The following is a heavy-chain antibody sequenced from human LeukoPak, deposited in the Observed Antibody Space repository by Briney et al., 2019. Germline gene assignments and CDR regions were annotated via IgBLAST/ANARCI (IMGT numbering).Heavy chain of an antibody. CDR2: ISYDGSNK. D-gene: IGHD2-2*01. V-gene: IGHV3-30*18. J-gene: IGHJ4*02. CDR1: GFTFSSYG. Sequence: GGSLRLSCADSGFTFSSYGMHWVRQAPGKGLEWVAVISYDGSNKYYADSVKGRFTISRDNSKNTLYLQMNSLRAEDTAVYYCAKDQRDIVVVPAAMEGGTLDYWGQGTLVTVSS. CDR3: AKDQRDIVVVPAAMEGGTLDY.